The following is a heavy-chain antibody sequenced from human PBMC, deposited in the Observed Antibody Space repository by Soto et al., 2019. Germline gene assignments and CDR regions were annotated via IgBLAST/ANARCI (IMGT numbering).Heavy chain of an antibody. V-gene: IGHV1-46*03. Sequence: ASVKVSCKASGYTFTSYYMHWVRQAPGQGLEWMGIINPSGGSTSYAQKFQGRVTMTRETSTSRVYMELSSLRSEDTAVYYCATCYDYIWGSYRSCAFDIWGQGTMVTVSS. CDR3: ATCYDYIWGSYRSCAFDI. CDR2: INPSGGST. CDR1: GYTFTSYY. D-gene: IGHD3-16*02. J-gene: IGHJ3*02.